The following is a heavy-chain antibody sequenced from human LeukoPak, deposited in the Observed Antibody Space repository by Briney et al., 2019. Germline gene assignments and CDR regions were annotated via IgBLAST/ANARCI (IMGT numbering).Heavy chain of an antibody. Sequence: HSETLSLTCTVSGISLSTYYWSWVRQPPGKGLEWIGYVHHTGSADYNPSLKSRVTISLDMSKSQFSLKLTSATAADTAVYYCARDSWDYIAMDVWGPGTTVTVSS. D-gene: IGHD4/OR15-4a*01. V-gene: IGHV4-59*01. J-gene: IGHJ6*02. CDR3: ARDSWDYIAMDV. CDR2: VHHTGSA. CDR1: GISLSTYY.